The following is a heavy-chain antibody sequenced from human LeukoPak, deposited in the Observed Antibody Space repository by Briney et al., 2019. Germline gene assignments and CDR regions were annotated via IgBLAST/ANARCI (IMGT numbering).Heavy chain of an antibody. Sequence: SETLSLTCAVYGGSFSGYYWSWIRQPPGKGLEWIGEINHSGSTNYNPSLKSRVTISVDTSKNQFSLKLSSVTAADTAVYYCARDRYFDWLLHPYYGMDVWGQGTTVTVSS. D-gene: IGHD3-9*01. V-gene: IGHV4-34*01. CDR3: ARDRYFDWLLHPYYGMDV. CDR1: GGSFSGYY. J-gene: IGHJ6*02. CDR2: INHSGST.